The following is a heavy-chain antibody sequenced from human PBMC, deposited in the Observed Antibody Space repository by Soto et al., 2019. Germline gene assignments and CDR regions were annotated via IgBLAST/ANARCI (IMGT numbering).Heavy chain of an antibody. J-gene: IGHJ6*02. CDR2: IIPIFGTA. Sequence: QVQLVQSGAEVKKPGSSVKVSCKASGGTFSSYAISWVRQAPGQGLEWMGGIIPIFGTANYAQKFQGRVTITADESTSTAYVELSSLRSEHTAVYYCARDRSTVTTFTYYYYGMDVWGQGTTVTVSS. V-gene: IGHV1-69*12. D-gene: IGHD4-17*01. CDR1: GGTFSSYA. CDR3: ARDRSTVTTFTYYYYGMDV.